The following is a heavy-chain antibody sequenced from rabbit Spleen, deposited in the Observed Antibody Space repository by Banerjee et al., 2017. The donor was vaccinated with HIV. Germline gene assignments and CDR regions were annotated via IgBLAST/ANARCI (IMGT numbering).Heavy chain of an antibody. V-gene: IGHV1S45*01. CDR2: INIVTGKT. CDR3: AREVAAKFNL. CDR1: GVSFSDKDV. J-gene: IGHJ4*01. D-gene: IGHD4-1*01. Sequence: EQLEESGGGLVKPEGSLTLTCKASGVSFSDKDVMCWVRQAPGKGLEWIACINIVTGKTVYASWAKGRFIMSRTSSTTVFLQMTSLTVADTATYRGAREVAAKFNLWGPGTLVTVS.